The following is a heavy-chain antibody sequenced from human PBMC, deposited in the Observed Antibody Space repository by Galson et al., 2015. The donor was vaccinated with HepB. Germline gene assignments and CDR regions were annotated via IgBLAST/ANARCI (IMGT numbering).Heavy chain of an antibody. D-gene: IGHD4-23*01. CDR3: ARDMKSTVIAPGEPHNWFDP. Sequence: SLRLSCAASGFTFSDYYVSWIRQAPGKGLEWVSDINRSGSYTKYADSVKGRFTISRDNAKKSLYLQMSSLRAEDTAVYYCARDMKSTVIAPGEPHNWFDPWGQGTLVTVSS. J-gene: IGHJ5*02. CDR2: INRSGSYT. CDR1: GFTFSDYY. V-gene: IGHV3-11*05.